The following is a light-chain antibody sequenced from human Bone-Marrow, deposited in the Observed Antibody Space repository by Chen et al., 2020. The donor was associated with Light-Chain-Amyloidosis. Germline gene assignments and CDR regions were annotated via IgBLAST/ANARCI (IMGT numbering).Light chain of an antibody. Sequence: SSELTQPPSVSVSPAQPPRHPLSGDDLPTKYAYWYQQKPGQAPVLVIHRDTERPSGISERFSGSSSGTTATLTISGVQAEDEADYHCQSADSSGTYEVIFGGGTKLTVL. J-gene: IGLJ2*01. V-gene: IGLV3-25*03. CDR3: QSADSSGTYEVI. CDR2: RDT. CDR1: DLPTKY.